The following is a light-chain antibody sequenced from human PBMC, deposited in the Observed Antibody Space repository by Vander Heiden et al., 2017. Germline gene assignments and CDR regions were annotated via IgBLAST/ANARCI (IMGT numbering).Light chain of an antibody. CDR2: GAS. J-gene: IGKJ1*01. Sequence: IVLTQSPGTLSLSPGERATLSCRASQSVSSSYLAWYQQKPGQAPRLLIYGASSRATGIPDRFSGSGSGTDFTLTMSRLEPEDFAVYYCQHYGRSPGSTFGPGTKVEIK. CDR3: QHYGRSPGST. CDR1: QSVSSSY. V-gene: IGKV3-20*01.